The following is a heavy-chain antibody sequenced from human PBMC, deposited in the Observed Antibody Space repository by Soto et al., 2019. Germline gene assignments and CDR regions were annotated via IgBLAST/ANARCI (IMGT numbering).Heavy chain of an antibody. CDR3: AHMALYSGSYWDGGYFDY. D-gene: IGHD1-26*01. CDR2: IYWDDDK. V-gene: IGHV2-5*02. J-gene: IGHJ4*02. CDR1: GFSLYTSGVG. Sequence: SGPTLVNPTQTLAVTCTFSGFSLYTSGVGVGWIGKPQGKALVLLAVIYWDDDKRYSSSLKSRLAITNVTSKNQVVLTMTNMDPVDTATYYFAHMALYSGSYWDGGYFDYWGQGTLVTVSS.